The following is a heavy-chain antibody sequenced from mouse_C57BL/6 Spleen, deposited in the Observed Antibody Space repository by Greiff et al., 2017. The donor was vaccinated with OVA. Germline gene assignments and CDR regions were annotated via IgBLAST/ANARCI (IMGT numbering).Heavy chain of an antibody. CDR1: GFSLTSYG. Sequence: VQLQQSGPGLVQPSQSLSITCTVPGFSLTSYGVHWVRQSPGKGLEWLGVIWSGGNTDYNAAFISRLSISKDNSKSQVFFKMNSLQADDTAIYYCARKGDGSRVGHAMDYWGQGTSVTVSS. CDR2: IWSGGNT. D-gene: IGHD1-1*01. CDR3: ARKGDGSRVGHAMDY. J-gene: IGHJ4*01. V-gene: IGHV2-2*01.